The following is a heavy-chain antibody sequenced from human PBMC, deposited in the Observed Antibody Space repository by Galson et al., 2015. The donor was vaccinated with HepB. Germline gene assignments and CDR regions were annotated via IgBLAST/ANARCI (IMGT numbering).Heavy chain of an antibody. Sequence: TLSLTCAVSGGSISSGDYSWNWIRQAPGKGLEWIGYIYYSGSTYYNPSLKSRLIISIDTSKNQFSLRLRSVTAADTAVYYCARAEILTWRENGMDVWGRGTTATVSS. CDR3: ARAEILTWRENGMDV. J-gene: IGHJ6*02. D-gene: IGHD3-9*01. CDR1: GGSISSGDYS. V-gene: IGHV4-30-4*07. CDR2: IYYSGST.